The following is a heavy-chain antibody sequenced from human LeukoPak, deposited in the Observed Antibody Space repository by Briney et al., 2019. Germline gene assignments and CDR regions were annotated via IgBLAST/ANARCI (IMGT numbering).Heavy chain of an antibody. V-gene: IGHV3-21*01. D-gene: IGHD2-8*01. J-gene: IGHJ6*03. CDR1: GFTFSSYS. Sequence: GGSLRLSCAASGFTFSSYSLNWVRQAPGKGLEWVSSISSSSSYIYYADSVKGRFTISRDNAKNSLYLQMNSLRAEDTAVYYCAKGAYAQDYMDVWGKGTTVTISS. CDR3: AKGAYAQDYMDV. CDR2: ISSSSSYI.